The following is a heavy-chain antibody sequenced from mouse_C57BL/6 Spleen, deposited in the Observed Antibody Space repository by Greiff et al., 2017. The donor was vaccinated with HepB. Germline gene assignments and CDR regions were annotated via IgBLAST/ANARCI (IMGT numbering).Heavy chain of an antibody. CDR2: ISDGGSYT. CDR3: ARDISGAMDY. Sequence: EVQLVESGGGLVKPGGSLKLSCAASGFTFSSYAMSWVRQTPEKRLEWVATISDGGSYTYYPDNVKGRFTISRDNAKNNLYLQMSHLKSEDTAMYYCARDISGAMDYWGQGTSVTVSS. CDR1: GFTFSSYA. J-gene: IGHJ4*01. V-gene: IGHV5-4*01.